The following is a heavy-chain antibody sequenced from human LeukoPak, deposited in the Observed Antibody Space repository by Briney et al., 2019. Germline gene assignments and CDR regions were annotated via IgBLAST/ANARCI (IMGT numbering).Heavy chain of an antibody. CDR3: ARVGRVGYYDSSGYYPF. D-gene: IGHD3-22*01. V-gene: IGHV1-8*01. J-gene: IGHJ4*02. CDR2: MNPNSGNT. Sequence: ASVKVSCKASGYTFTSYDINWVRQATGQGLEWMGWMNPNSGNTGYAQKFQGRVTMTRNTSISTAYMELSSLRSEDTAVYYCARVGRVGYYDSSGYYPFWGRGTLVTVSS. CDR1: GYTFTSYD.